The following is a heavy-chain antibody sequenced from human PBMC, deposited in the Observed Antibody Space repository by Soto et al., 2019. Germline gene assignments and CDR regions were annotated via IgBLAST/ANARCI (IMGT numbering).Heavy chain of an antibody. J-gene: IGHJ3*02. CDR2: IYYSGST. CDR1: GGSISSGGYY. CDR3: ASTYYDFWSGYYRAAIDAFDI. V-gene: IGHV4-31*03. D-gene: IGHD3-3*01. Sequence: SETLSLTCTVSGGSISSGGYYWSWIRQHPGKGLEWIGYIYYSGSTYYNPSLKSRVTISVDTSKNQFSLKLSSVTAADTAVYYCASTYYDFWSGYYRAAIDAFDIWGQGTMVT.